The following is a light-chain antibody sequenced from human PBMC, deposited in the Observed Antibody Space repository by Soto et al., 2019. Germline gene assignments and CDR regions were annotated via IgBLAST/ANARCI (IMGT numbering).Light chain of an antibody. CDR1: SSDVGSYNL. V-gene: IGLV2-23*02. Sequence: QSALTQPASVSGSPGQSITISCTGTSSDVGSYNLVTWYQQHPGKAPKLMIYEVSKRPSGVSNRFSGSKSGNTASLTISGLQAEDEADSYCCSYAGSSTFFGTGTKLTVL. J-gene: IGLJ1*01. CDR2: EVS. CDR3: CSYAGSSTF.